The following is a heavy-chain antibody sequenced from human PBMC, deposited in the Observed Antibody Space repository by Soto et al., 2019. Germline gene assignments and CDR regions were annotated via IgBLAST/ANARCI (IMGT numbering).Heavy chain of an antibody. CDR1: GDSISSGGYY. J-gene: IGHJ4*02. CDR2: IYDNGGA. D-gene: IGHD1-7*01. CDR3: ARVKGGTTRRAFDS. V-gene: IGHV4-31*03. Sequence: NPSETLSLTCTVSGDSISSGGYYWSWIRQHPGKGLEWIGYIYDNGGAYYSPSLKGRVVISVDRSENQFSLRLSSVTAADTAVYYCARVKGGTTRRAFDSWGQGTLVTVSS.